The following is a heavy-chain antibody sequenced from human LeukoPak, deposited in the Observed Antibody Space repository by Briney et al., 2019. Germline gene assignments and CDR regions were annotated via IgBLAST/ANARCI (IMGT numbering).Heavy chain of an antibody. V-gene: IGHV3-23*01. CDR2: ISGSGGST. CDR1: GFTFSNYA. CDR3: AREGNTNSLWVKWFDP. J-gene: IGHJ5*02. D-gene: IGHD4-23*01. Sequence: GGTLRLSCAVSGFTFSNYAMSWVRQAPGKGLEWVSSISGSGGSTYYADSVKGRFTISRDNSKNTLYLQMDSLRAEDAAIYYCAREGNTNSLWVKWFDPWGQGTLVTVSS.